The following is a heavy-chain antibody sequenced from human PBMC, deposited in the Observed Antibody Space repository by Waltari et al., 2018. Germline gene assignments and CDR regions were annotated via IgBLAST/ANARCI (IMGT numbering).Heavy chain of an antibody. CDR2: INHSGRT. CDR3: ARAWISLILGATSAFDI. CDR1: GGSFSGYY. V-gene: IGHV4-34*01. J-gene: IGHJ3*02. D-gene: IGHD1-26*01. Sequence: QVQLQQWGAGLLKPSETLSLTCAVYGGSFSGYYCSWIRQPPGKGLEWIGEINHSGRTNYNPSLKSRVTISVDTSKNQFSLKLSSVTAADTAVYYCARAWISLILGATSAFDIWGQGTMVTVS.